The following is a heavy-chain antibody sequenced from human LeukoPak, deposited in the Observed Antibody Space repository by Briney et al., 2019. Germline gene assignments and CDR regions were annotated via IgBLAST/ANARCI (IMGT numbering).Heavy chain of an antibody. J-gene: IGHJ4*02. D-gene: IGHD5-18*01. CDR2: INHSGST. V-gene: IGHV4-34*01. Sequence: PSETLSLTCAVYGGSFSGYYWSWIRQPPGKGLEWIGKINHSGSTNYNPSLKSRFTISVDTSKNQFSLKLSSVTAADTAVYYCARLRGYSYGMFDYWGQGTLVTVSS. CDR3: ARLRGYSYGMFDY. CDR1: GGSFSGYY.